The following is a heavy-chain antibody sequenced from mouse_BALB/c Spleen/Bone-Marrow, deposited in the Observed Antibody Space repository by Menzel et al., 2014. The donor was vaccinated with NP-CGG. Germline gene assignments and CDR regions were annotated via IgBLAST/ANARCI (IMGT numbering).Heavy chain of an antibody. CDR1: GFSLSSYD. V-gene: IGHV2-9-2*01. CDR2: IWTGGGT. CDR3: VREGGYAMDY. J-gene: IGHJ4*01. Sequence: VQRVESGPGLVAPSQSLSITCTVSGFSLSSYDISWIRQPPGKGLEWLGIIWTGGGTNYNSAFMSRLSITKDNSKSQVFLKMNSLQTDDTAIYYCVREGGYAMDYWGQGTSVTVSS.